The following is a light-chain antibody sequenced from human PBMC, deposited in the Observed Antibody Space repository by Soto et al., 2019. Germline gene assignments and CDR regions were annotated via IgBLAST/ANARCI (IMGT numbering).Light chain of an antibody. V-gene: IGKV3-20*01. CDR3: QQYGSSGT. J-gene: IGKJ1*01. Sequence: EIVMTQSPATLSLSPGERATLSCRASQSVSSNLAWYQQKPGQAPRLLIYGASTRATGIPDRLSGSGSGTDFTLTISRLEPEDFAVYYCQQYGSSGTFGQGTKVDIK. CDR1: QSVSSN. CDR2: GAS.